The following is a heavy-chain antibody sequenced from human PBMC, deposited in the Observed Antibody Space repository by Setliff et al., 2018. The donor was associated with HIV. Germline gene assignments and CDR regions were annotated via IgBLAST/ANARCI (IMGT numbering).Heavy chain of an antibody. D-gene: IGHD6-13*01. CDR3: AGAIAAAGIAFDI. CDR2: INSDESST. CDR1: GFTFSSYG. Sequence: GGSLRLSCVASGFTFSSYGMHWVRQAPGKGLVWVSRINSDESSTYYADSVKGRFTISRDNAKNSLYLQMNSLRAEDTAVYYCAGAIAAAGIAFDIWGQGTMVTVSS. V-gene: IGHV3-74*01. J-gene: IGHJ3*02.